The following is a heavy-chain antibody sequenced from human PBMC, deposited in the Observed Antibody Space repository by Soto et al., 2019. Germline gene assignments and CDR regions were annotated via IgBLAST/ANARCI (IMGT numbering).Heavy chain of an antibody. J-gene: IGHJ4*02. CDR1: VASFSSYY. CDR3: ARGSRLRLLWFGELLERGFDY. D-gene: IGHD3-10*01. CDR2: IYYSGST. V-gene: IGHV4-59*12. Sequence: SEALSLTCSVSVASFSSYYWSWIRQPPGKVLEWIGYIYYSGSTNYNPSLKSRVTISVDTSKNQFSLKLSSVTAADTAVYYCARGSRLRLLWFGELLERGFDYWGQGTLVTVSS.